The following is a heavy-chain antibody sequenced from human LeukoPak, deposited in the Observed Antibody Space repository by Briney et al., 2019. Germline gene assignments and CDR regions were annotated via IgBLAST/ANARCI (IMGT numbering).Heavy chain of an antibody. Sequence: PGGSLRLSCPASGFTFSSYGMHWVRQAPGKGLEWVAFIRYDGSNKYYADSVKGRFTISRDNSKNTLYLQMNSLRAEDTAVYYCAKELSGLRFLDLDYWGQGTLVTVSS. D-gene: IGHD3-3*01. CDR1: GFTFSSYG. CDR3: AKELSGLRFLDLDY. CDR2: IRYDGSNK. J-gene: IGHJ4*02. V-gene: IGHV3-30*02.